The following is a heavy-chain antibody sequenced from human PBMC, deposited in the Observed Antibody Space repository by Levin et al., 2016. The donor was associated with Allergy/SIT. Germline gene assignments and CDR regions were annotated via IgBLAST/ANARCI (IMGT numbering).Heavy chain of an antibody. CDR3: AKEEAEYYYDGSGTSALHI. CDR2: IIPILDIV. V-gene: IGHV1-69*04. D-gene: IGHD3-22*01. Sequence: SVKVSCKASGGSFSNYAISWVRQAPGQGLEWMGRIIPILDIVTYAQKFQGRATIIADKSTSTAYMGLSSLRSDDTATYYCAKEEAEYYYDGSGTSALHIWGQGTRVIVS. J-gene: IGHJ3*02. CDR1: GGSFSNYA.